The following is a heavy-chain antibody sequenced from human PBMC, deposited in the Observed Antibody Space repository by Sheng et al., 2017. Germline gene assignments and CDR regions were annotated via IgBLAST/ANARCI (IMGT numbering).Heavy chain of an antibody. CDR3: ARGRSSWLARLSFDY. V-gene: IGHV3-48*03. CDR1: GFTFGDYE. Sequence: EVQLVESGGGLVQPGGSLRLSCVASGFTFGDYEMNWVRQAPGKGLEWVSYISSSGYSMYYADSVKGRFTISRDNAKNSLYVQMSRLRAEDTAVYYCARGRSSWLARLSFDYWGQGTLVTVSS. J-gene: IGHJ4*02. CDR2: ISSSGYSM. D-gene: IGHD3-22*01.